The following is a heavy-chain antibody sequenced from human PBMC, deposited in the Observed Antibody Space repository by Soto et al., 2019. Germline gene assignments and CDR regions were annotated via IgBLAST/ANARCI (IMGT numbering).Heavy chain of an antibody. Sequence: GGSLRLSCTASGFTLSNYAMSWVRQSPVNGLEWVSGISGSGDDTYYADSVKGRFTISRDNSKNTLFLQMNRLRVDDTAVYYCANQGYCSGGRCVLRRWYFYLCGRGTPVPVSS. CDR2: ISGSGDDT. CDR1: GFTLSNYA. J-gene: IGHJ2*01. D-gene: IGHD2-15*01. CDR3: ANQGYCSGGRCVLRRWYFYL. V-gene: IGHV3-23*01.